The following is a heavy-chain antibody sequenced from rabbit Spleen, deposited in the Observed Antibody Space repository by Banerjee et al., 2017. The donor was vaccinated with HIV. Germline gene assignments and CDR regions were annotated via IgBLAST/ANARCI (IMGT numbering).Heavy chain of an antibody. V-gene: IGHV1S45*01. J-gene: IGHJ4*01. D-gene: IGHD1-1*01. CDR2: INGGSSGST. CDR1: GFSFSNKAV. Sequence: QEQLVESGGGLVKPEGSLKLSCTASGFSFSNKAVMCWVRQAPGKGLQWIACINGGSSGSTYYASWAQGRFTISRNTNQNPVTLQMTSLTAADTATYFCARDLTGVIGWNFNLWGPGTLVTVS. CDR3: ARDLTGVIGWNFNL.